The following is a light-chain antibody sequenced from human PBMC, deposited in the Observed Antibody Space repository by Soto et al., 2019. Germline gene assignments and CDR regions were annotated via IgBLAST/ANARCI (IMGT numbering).Light chain of an antibody. J-gene: IGKJ2*03. V-gene: IGKV3-20*01. Sequence: ENVLTQSPDTLSLSPEDRATLSCRASQTVSSSFLAWYQQKPGQAPRLLIYGSSSRASGIPDRFSGSGSGTDFTLTISRLEPEDFAVYYCQQYSSSPYSFGQGTKLEIK. CDR3: QQYSSSPYS. CDR2: GSS. CDR1: QTVSSSF.